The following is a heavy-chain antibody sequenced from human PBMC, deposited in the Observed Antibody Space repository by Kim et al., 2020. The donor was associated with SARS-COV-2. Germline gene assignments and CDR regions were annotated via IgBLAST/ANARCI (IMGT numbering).Heavy chain of an antibody. V-gene: IGHV3-30*02. J-gene: IGHJ4*02. CDR3: AKGGPSSSEYYFDY. Sequence: ADSVKGRFTISRDNSKNTLYLQMNSLRAEDTAVYYCAKGGPSSSEYYFDYWGQGTLVTVSS. D-gene: IGHD6-13*01.